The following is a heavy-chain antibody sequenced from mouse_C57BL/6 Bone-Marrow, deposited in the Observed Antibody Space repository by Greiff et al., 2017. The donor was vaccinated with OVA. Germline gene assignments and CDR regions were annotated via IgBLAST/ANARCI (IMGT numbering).Heavy chain of an antibody. CDR1: GFTFSDYY. Sequence: DVKLVESEGGLVQPGSSMKLSCTASGFTFSDYYMAWVRQVPEKGLEWVANINYDGSSTYYLDSLKSRFIISRDNAKNILYLQMSSLKSEDTATYYWARVYSNYVYYAMDYWGQGTSVTVAS. V-gene: IGHV5-16*01. J-gene: IGHJ4*01. CDR3: ARVYSNYVYYAMDY. CDR2: INYDGSST. D-gene: IGHD2-5*01.